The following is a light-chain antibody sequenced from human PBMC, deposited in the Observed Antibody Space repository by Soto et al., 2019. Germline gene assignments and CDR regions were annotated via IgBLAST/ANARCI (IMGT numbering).Light chain of an antibody. Sequence: QSVLTQPPSVSGAPGQRVSISCTGSSTNIGSNYVYWYQQLPGTAPKLLIYSNNLRPSGVPDRFSGSKSGTSASLAISGLRSEDEADYYCAAWDDSLSGPGVFGGGTKLTVL. CDR3: AAWDDSLSGPGV. CDR2: SNN. CDR1: STNIGSNY. V-gene: IGLV1-47*02. J-gene: IGLJ2*01.